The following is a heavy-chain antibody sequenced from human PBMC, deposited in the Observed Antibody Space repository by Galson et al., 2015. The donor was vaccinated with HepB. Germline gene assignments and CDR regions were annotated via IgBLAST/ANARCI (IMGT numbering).Heavy chain of an antibody. J-gene: IGHJ6*02. D-gene: IGHD6-13*01. CDR3: ARDTSEIAAAGNIYYYGMDV. Sequence: SLRLSCAASGFTFSSYAMHWVRQAPGKGLEWVAVISYDGSNKYYADSVRGRFTISRDNSKNTLYLRMNSLRAEDTAVYYCARDTSEIAAAGNIYYYGMDVWGQGTTVTVSS. CDR1: GFTFSSYA. CDR2: ISYDGSNK. V-gene: IGHV3-30*04.